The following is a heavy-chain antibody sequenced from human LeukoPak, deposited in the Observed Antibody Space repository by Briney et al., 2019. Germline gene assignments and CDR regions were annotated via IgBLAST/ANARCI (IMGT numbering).Heavy chain of an antibody. CDR3: ARSITMADFDY. CDR2: ISYDGSNK. D-gene: IGHD3-10*01. Sequence: GGTLRLSCAASGFTFSSYAMHWVRQAPGKGLEWVAVISYDGSNKYYADSVKGRFTISRDNSKNTLYLQMNSLRADDTAVYYCARSITMADFDYWGQGTLVTVSS. V-gene: IGHV3-30-3*01. J-gene: IGHJ4*02. CDR1: GFTFSSYA.